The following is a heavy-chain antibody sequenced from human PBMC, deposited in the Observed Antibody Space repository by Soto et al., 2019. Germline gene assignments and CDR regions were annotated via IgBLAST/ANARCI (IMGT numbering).Heavy chain of an antibody. CDR2: IRGSGGET. J-gene: IGHJ4*02. Sequence: EVQLLESGGGLVQPGGSLRVSCAASGFTFRNFVMSWVRQAPGKGLEWVSAIRGSGGETFYGDSVKGRFTISRDNSKSTLYLQMSSLRDENSAQYFCAHGRGWGVGRPSHDYWGRGTLVTVSS. D-gene: IGHD1-26*01. CDR1: GFTFRNFV. CDR3: AHGRGWGVGRPSHDY. V-gene: IGHV3-23*01.